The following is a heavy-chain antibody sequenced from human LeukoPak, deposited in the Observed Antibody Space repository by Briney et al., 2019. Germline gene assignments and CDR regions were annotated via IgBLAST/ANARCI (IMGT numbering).Heavy chain of an antibody. Sequence: SETLSLTWTVSGGSISSYYWSWIRQPPGKGLEWIGYIYYSGSTNYNPTLKSRVTISVDTSKNQFSLKLSSVTAADTAVYYCARRVGATDSYDYWGQGTLVTVSS. CDR1: GGSISSYY. CDR3: ARRVGATDSYDY. V-gene: IGHV4-59*08. J-gene: IGHJ4*02. D-gene: IGHD1-26*01. CDR2: IYYSGST.